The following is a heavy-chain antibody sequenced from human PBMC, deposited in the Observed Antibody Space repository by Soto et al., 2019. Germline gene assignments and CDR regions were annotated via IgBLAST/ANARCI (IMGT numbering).Heavy chain of an antibody. CDR3: ASVDTAINWFDP. J-gene: IGHJ5*02. Sequence: AASVKVSCKASGGTFSSYAISWVRQAPGQGLEWMGGIIPIFGTANYAQKFQGRVTITADESTSTAYMELSSLRSEDTAVYYCASVDTAINWFDPWGQGTLVTVSS. D-gene: IGHD5-18*01. V-gene: IGHV1-69*13. CDR2: IIPIFGTA. CDR1: GGTFSSYA.